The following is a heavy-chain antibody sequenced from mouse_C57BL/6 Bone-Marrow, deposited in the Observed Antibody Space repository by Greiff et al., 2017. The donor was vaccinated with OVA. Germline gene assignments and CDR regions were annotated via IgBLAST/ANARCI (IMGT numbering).Heavy chain of an antibody. Sequence: QVHVKQSGAELARPGASVKLSCKASGYTFTSYGISWVKQRTGQGLEWIGEIYPRSGNTYYNEKFKGKATLTADKSSSTAYMELRSLTSEDSAVYYCARSYYGSRTWFAYWGQGTLVTVSA. CDR3: ARSYYGSRTWFAY. V-gene: IGHV1-81*01. CDR2: IYPRSGNT. D-gene: IGHD1-1*01. J-gene: IGHJ3*01. CDR1: GYTFTSYG.